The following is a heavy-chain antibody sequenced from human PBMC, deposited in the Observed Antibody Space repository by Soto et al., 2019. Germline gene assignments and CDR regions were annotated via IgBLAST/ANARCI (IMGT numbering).Heavy chain of an antibody. D-gene: IGHD3-22*01. CDR2: IYPGDSDT. Sequence: GESLKISCKGSGYSFTIYWIGWVRQMPGKGLEWMGIIYPGDSDTRYSPSFQGQVTISADKSISTAYLQWSSLKASDTAMYYCARHGSRVHDDNSDYYFYYMDVVYQETTHTASS. CDR3: ARHGSRVHDDNSDYYFYYMDV. J-gene: IGHJ6*02. V-gene: IGHV5-51*01. CDR1: GYSFTIYW.